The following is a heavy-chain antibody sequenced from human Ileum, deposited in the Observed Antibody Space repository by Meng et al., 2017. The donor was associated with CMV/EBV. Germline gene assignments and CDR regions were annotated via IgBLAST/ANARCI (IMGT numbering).Heavy chain of an antibody. CDR3: ARWTIFGVVPLRY. D-gene: IGHD3-3*01. CDR1: GGSFSGYY. V-gene: IGHV4-34*01. Sequence: AGYGGSFSGYYWRWIRQPPGKGLEWIGEINHSGSTNYNPSLKSRVTISVDTSKNQFSLKLSSVTAADTAVYYCARWTIFGVVPLRYWGQGTLVTVSS. J-gene: IGHJ4*02. CDR2: INHSGST.